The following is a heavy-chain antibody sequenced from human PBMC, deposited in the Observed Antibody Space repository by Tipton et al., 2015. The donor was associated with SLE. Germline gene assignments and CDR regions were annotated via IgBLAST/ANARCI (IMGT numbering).Heavy chain of an antibody. CDR3: AKDLATVHGGYFYYGMDV. J-gene: IGHJ6*02. D-gene: IGHD4-17*01. Sequence: LSLTCTVSGYSISSGYYWGWIRQPPGKGLEWVSYISSSGSTIYYADSVKGRFTISRDNAKNSLYLQMDSLRPEDTAFYYCAKDLATVHGGYFYYGMDVWGQGIMVTVSS. CDR1: GYSISSGYY. CDR2: ISSSGSTI. V-gene: IGHV3-11*01.